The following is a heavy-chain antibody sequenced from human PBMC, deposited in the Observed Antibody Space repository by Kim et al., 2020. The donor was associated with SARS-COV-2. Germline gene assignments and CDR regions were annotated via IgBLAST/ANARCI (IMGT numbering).Heavy chain of an antibody. D-gene: IGHD2-8*01. Sequence: SQTLSLTCAISGESISSNSVAWYWIRQSPSRGLEWLGRTSYRSNWDNDYAVSVKSRINVNPDTSQNHFSLQLNSVTPEDTAVYYCARGYKYALDYWGQGTLVTVSS. CDR3: ARGYKYALDY. J-gene: IGHJ4*02. CDR2: TSYRSNWDN. V-gene: IGHV6-1*01. CDR1: GESISSNSVA.